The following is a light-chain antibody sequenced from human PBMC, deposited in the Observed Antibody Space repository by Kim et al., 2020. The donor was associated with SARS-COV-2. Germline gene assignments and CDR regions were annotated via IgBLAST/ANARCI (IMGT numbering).Light chain of an antibody. CDR1: SSDIGSYKY. V-gene: IGLV2-14*03. Sequence: GQSITIPSTGTSSDIGSYKYVSWYQQHPGKAPKLIIFDVSDRPSGVSNRFSGSKSGNTASLTISGLQAEDEADYYCTSYTSTNTLVSGGGTQLTVL. CDR3: TSYTSTNTLV. J-gene: IGLJ3*02. CDR2: DVS.